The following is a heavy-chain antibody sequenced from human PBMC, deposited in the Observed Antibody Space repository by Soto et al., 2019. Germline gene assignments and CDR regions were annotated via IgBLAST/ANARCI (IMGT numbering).Heavy chain of an antibody. Sequence: SLRLSCTGSGFNFANYALTWVRQAPWKGLEWVGFIRGETNGGTADYAASLKGRITISRNDSKSIACLEINSLQTEDTDVYYCTRYYYESSGYYVYWGQGTLVTVSS. CDR3: TRYYYESSGYYVY. CDR1: GFNFANYA. CDR2: IRGETNGGTA. D-gene: IGHD3-22*01. J-gene: IGHJ4*02. V-gene: IGHV3-49*04.